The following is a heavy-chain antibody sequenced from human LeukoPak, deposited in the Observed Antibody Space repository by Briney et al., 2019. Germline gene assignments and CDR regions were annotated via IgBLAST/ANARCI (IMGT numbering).Heavy chain of an antibody. V-gene: IGHV3-30*18. J-gene: IGHJ4*02. CDR1: RFTFSSYG. CDR2: LSYDGRNA. CDR3: AKGGYCSSSSCYSAIDY. Sequence: GRSLRLSCAASRFTFSSYGMHWVRQAPGKGLEWVAVLSYDGRNAYYADSVKGRFTISRDNSNNTLYLQMNSLRAEDTAVYFCAKGGYCSSSSCYSAIDYWGQGTLVTVSS. D-gene: IGHD2-2*01.